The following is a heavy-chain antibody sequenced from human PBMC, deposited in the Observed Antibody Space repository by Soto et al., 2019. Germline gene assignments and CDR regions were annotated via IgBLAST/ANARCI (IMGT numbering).Heavy chain of an antibody. CDR1: GFTFSSYA. CDR3: ARSGDSSGYSHWFDP. Sequence: PGGSLRLSCGASGFTFSSYAMHWVRQAPGKGLEWVAVISYDGSNKYYADSVKGRFTISRDNSKNTLYLQMNSLRAEDTAVYYCARSGDSSGYSHWFDPCGQGTLVTGSS. J-gene: IGHJ5*02. V-gene: IGHV3-30-3*01. D-gene: IGHD3-22*01. CDR2: ISYDGSNK.